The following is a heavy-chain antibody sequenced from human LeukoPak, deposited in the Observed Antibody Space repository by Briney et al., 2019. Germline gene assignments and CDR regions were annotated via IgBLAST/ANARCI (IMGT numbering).Heavy chain of an antibody. Sequence: SETLSLTCSVSGDSISSDAFSWNWIRQPPGKGLEWTGYIHHSGTTYYNPSLTSRVTISVDRSKNQFSLKLSSVTAADTAVYYCASRPNGKWGSGWYSDYWGQGTLVTVSS. CDR3: ASRPNGKWGSGWYSDY. J-gene: IGHJ4*02. CDR2: IHHSGTT. V-gene: IGHV4-30-2*01. CDR1: GDSISSDAFS. D-gene: IGHD6-19*01.